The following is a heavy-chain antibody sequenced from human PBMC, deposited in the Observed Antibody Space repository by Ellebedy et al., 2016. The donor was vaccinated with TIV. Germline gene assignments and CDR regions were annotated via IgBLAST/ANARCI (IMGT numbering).Heavy chain of an antibody. V-gene: IGHV3-7*01. D-gene: IGHD6-19*01. CDR3: ARDQWLGRAYYFDY. CDR1: GFTVSNYW. J-gene: IGHJ4*02. CDR2: IKQDGSEK. Sequence: GESLKISCGTSGFTVSNYWMTWVRQAPGKGLEWVANIKQDGSEKYYVDAVKGRFSISRDNTKNSLYLQMNSLTDEDTAVYYCARDQWLGRAYYFDYWGQGTLLTVSS.